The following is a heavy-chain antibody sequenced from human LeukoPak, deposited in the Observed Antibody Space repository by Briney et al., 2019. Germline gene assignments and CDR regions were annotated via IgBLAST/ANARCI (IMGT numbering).Heavy chain of an antibody. CDR2: ISGSGGST. J-gene: IGHJ5*02. CDR3: AKAPLRGLRFLEWFTS. CDR1: GFTFSSYA. D-gene: IGHD3-3*01. V-gene: IGHV3-23*01. Sequence: GGSLRLSCAASGFTFSSYAMSWVRQAPGKGLEWVSAISGSGGSTYYADSVKGRFTISRDNSKNTLYLQMNSLRAEDTAVYYCAKAPLRGLRFLEWFTSWGQGTLVTVSS.